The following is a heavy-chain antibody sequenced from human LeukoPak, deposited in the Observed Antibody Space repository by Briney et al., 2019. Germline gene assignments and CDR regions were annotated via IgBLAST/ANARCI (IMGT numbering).Heavy chain of an antibody. CDR1: GGTFSSYA. CDR2: IIPIFGTA. J-gene: IGHJ6*03. CDR3: ASRTKNYDSSGYSYYYYYYMDV. Sequence: ASVKVSCKASGGTFSSYAISWVRQAPGQGLEWMGGIIPIFGTANYAQKFQGRVTITADKSTSTAYMELSSLRSEDTAVYYCASRTKNYDSSGYSYYYYYYMDVWGKGTTVTVSS. D-gene: IGHD3-22*01. V-gene: IGHV1-69*06.